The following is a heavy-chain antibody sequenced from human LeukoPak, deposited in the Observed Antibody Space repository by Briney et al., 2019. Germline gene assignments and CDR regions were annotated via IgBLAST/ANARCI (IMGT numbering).Heavy chain of an antibody. CDR1: GFTFSSYA. V-gene: IGHV3-23*01. J-gene: IGHJ6*02. CDR3: AKSVGRYYYNGLAV. D-gene: IGHD1-14*01. CDR2: ISGSGGST. Sequence: GSLRLSCIASGFTFSSYAMSWVRQAPGKGLEWVSAISGSGGSTYYADSVKGRSTISRDNSKNTLYLQMNSLRTEDTAVYYCAKSVGRYYYNGLAVGGQGTTVTVSS.